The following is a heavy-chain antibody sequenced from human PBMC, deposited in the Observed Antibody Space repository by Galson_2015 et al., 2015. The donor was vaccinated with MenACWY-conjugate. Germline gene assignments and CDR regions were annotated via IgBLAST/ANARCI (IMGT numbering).Heavy chain of an antibody. Sequence: QVQLQESGPGLVKPSETLSLTCTVSGGSSSRYYWSWIRQPPGKGLEWIGYIYYSGSTNYSPSFKSRITISVDMSKNQFSLRLSSLTAADTAVYYCARGALDYFDYWGQGILVTVSS. V-gene: IGHV4-59*01. J-gene: IGHJ4*02. CDR1: GGSSSRYY. D-gene: IGHD1-26*01. CDR3: ARGALDYFDY. CDR2: IYYSGST.